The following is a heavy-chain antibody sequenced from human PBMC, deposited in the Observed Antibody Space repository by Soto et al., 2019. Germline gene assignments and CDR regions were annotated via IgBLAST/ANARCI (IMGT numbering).Heavy chain of an antibody. Sequence: EVQLLESGGGLVQPGGSLRLSCAASGFTFSSYAMSWVRQAPGKGLEWVSAISGSGGSTYYADSVKGRFTISRDNSKNSLYLQMNSLRAEDTAVYYCARARRGYSYGLVDYWGQGTLVTVSS. CDR2: ISGSGGST. J-gene: IGHJ4*02. D-gene: IGHD5-18*01. CDR3: ARARRGYSYGLVDY. CDR1: GFTFSSYA. V-gene: IGHV3-23*01.